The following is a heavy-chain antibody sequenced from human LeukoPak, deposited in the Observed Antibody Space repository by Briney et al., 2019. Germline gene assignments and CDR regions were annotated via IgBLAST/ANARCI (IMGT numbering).Heavy chain of an antibody. V-gene: IGHV3-21*01. CDR3: ARDQTVTTYYYYYYGMDV. CDR1: GFTFSSYS. D-gene: IGHD4-17*01. J-gene: IGHJ6*02. CDR2: ITSTSDYI. Sequence: GGSLRLSCAASGFTFSSYSMSWVRQAPGKGLEWVSSITSTSDYIYYADSVKGRFTISRDNAKNSLYLQMNSLRAEDTAVYYCARDQTVTTYYYYYYGMDVWGQGTTVTVSS.